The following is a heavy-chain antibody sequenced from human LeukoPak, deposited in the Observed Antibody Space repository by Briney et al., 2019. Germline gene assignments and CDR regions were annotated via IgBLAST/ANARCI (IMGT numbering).Heavy chain of an antibody. Sequence: PGGSLRLSCASSGFTFSSYWMSWVRQAPGKGLKWVANIKQDGSEKYYVDSVKGRFTISRDNAKNSLYLQMNSLRAEDTAVYYCARAVSYYDSSGLYYLDYWGQGTLVTLSS. J-gene: IGHJ4*02. CDR1: GFTFSSYW. D-gene: IGHD3-22*01. CDR3: ARAVSYYDSSGLYYLDY. V-gene: IGHV3-7*01. CDR2: IKQDGSEK.